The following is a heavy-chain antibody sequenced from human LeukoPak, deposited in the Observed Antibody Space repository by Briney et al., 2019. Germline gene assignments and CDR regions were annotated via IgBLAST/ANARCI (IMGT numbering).Heavy chain of an antibody. CDR2: IKQDGSEK. J-gene: IGHJ5*02. CDR1: GFTFSSYW. V-gene: IGHV3-7*01. Sequence: GGSLRLSCAASGFTFSSYWMSWVRQAPGKGLEWVANIKQDGSEKKYVDSVKGRFTIFRDNAKNSLYLQMNSLRAEDTAVYYCARDSLWSGYRSFDPWGQGTLVTVSS. CDR3: ARDSLWSGYRSFDP. D-gene: IGHD3-3*01.